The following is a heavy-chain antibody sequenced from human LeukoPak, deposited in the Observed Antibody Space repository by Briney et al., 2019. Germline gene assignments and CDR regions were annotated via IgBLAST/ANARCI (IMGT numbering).Heavy chain of an antibody. D-gene: IGHD4-17*01. J-gene: IGHJ4*02. CDR1: GGSISSYY. CDR3: ARGGATVTTFDY. Sequence: SETLSLTCTVSGGSISSYYWSWIRQPPGKGLEWIGYIYYSGSTNYNSSLKSRVTISVDTSKNQFSLKLSSVTAADTAVYYCARGGATVTTFDYWGQGTLVTVSS. V-gene: IGHV4-59*01. CDR2: IYYSGST.